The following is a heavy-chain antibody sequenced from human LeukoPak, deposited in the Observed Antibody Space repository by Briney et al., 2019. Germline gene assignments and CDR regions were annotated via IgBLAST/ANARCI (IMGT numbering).Heavy chain of an antibody. J-gene: IGHJ4*02. Sequence: PGGSLRLSCAASGFTFDDYAMHWVRQAPGKGLEWVSGISWNSGSIGYADSVKGRFIISRDNAKNSLYLQMNSLRAEDTALYYCEKSPKDGSGYLASWGQGTLVTAPS. CDR1: GFTFDDYA. V-gene: IGHV3-9*01. D-gene: IGHD3-22*01. CDR3: EKSPKDGSGYLAS. CDR2: ISWNSGSI.